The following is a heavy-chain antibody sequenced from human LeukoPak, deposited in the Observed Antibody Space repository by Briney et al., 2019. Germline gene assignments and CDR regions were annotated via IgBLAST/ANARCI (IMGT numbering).Heavy chain of an antibody. D-gene: IGHD1-7*01. CDR3: ARANWNYDYWFDP. V-gene: IGHV4-34*01. CDR1: LGSLSGYY. CDR2: LNHSGST. J-gene: IGHJ5*02. Sequence: SESLSLTRALYLGSLSGYYWCWIRQPPRKGREWIGELNHSGSTNYNPSLKSRVTISVDTSKTQFSLKLSSVTAADTAVYYCARANWNYDYWFDPWGQGTLVTVSS.